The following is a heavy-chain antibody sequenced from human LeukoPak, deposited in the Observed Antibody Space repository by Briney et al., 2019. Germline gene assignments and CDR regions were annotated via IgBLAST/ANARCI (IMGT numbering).Heavy chain of an antibody. Sequence: GGSLRLSCAVSGITLSMCWVRQAPGKGLEWVAGLSGSGGGTNYADSVQGRFTISRDNPKNTLYLQMNSLRAEDTAVYFCAKRGVVIRVFLVGFHKEAYYFDSWGQGALVTVSS. CDR3: AKRGVVIRVFLVGFHKEAYYFDS. D-gene: IGHD3-10*01. J-gene: IGHJ4*02. CDR1: GITLS. CDR2: LSGSGGGT. V-gene: IGHV3-23*01.